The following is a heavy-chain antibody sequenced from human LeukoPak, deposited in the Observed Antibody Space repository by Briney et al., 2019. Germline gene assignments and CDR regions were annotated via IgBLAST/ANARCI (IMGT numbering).Heavy chain of an antibody. J-gene: IGHJ4*02. V-gene: IGHV3-23*01. D-gene: IGHD3-22*01. CDR3: AKDLDPGHYYDSSGYYHGIGPFDY. Sequence: GGSLRLSCAASGFTFSSYAMSWVRQAPGKGLEWVSAISSSGGSTYYADSVKGRFTISRDNSKNTLYLQMNSLRAEDTAVYYCAKDLDPGHYYDSSGYYHGIGPFDYWGQGTLVTVSS. CDR1: GFTFSSYA. CDR2: ISSSGGST.